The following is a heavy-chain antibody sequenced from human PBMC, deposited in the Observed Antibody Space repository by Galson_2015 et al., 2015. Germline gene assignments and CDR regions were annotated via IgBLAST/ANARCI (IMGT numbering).Heavy chain of an antibody. Sequence: CKASGYTFTSYYMHWVRQAPGQGLEWMGIINPSGGSTSHAQKFQGRVTMTRDTSTSTVYMELSSLRSEDTAVYYCARVRVQRAPQFDYWGQGTLVTVSS. D-gene: IGHD3-10*02. CDR3: ARVRVQRAPQFDY. CDR2: INPSGGST. V-gene: IGHV1-46*01. CDR1: GYTFTSYY. J-gene: IGHJ4*02.